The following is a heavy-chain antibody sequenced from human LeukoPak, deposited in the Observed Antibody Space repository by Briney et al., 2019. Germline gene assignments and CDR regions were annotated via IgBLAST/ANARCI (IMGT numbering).Heavy chain of an antibody. CDR1: GFTVSSKD. CDR3: ASLYYHGMDV. CDR2: IYSGGST. V-gene: IGHV3-66*01. J-gene: IGHJ6*02. Sequence: GGSLRLSCAASGFTVSSKDMSWVREAPGKGLEWVSVIYSGGSTYYADSVKGRFTISGDNSKNTLYLQMNSLRAEDTAVYYCASLYYHGMDVWGQGTTVTVSS. D-gene: IGHD2-2*02.